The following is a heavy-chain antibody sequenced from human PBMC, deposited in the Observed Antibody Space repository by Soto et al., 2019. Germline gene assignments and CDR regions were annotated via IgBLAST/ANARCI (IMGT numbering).Heavy chain of an antibody. Sequence: QVQLQQWGAGLLKPSETLSLTCAVYGGSFSGYYWSWIRQPPGKGLEWIGEINHSGSTNYNPSLKSRVTISVDTYKNQFSLKLSSVTAADTAVYYCARGGDPVAGSGWFDPWGQGTLVTVSS. D-gene: IGHD6-19*01. CDR2: INHSGST. J-gene: IGHJ5*02. V-gene: IGHV4-34*01. CDR1: GGSFSGYY. CDR3: ARGGDPVAGSGWFDP.